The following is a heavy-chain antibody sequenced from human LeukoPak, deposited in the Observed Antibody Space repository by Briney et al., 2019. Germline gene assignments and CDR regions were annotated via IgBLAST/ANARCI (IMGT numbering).Heavy chain of an antibody. Sequence: GGSLRLSCAASGFTFSSYAMSWVRQAPGKGLEWVSAISGSGGSTYYADSVKGRFTISRDNSKNTLYLQMNSLRAEDTAVYYCARPRDPYYYYYYMDVWGKGTTVTVSS. D-gene: IGHD3-10*01. CDR1: GFTFSSYA. CDR2: ISGSGGST. V-gene: IGHV3-23*01. J-gene: IGHJ6*03. CDR3: ARPRDPYYYYYYMDV.